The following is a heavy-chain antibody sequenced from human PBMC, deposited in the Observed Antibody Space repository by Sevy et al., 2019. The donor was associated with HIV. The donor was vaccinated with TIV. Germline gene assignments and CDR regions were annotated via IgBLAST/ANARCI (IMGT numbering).Heavy chain of an antibody. Sequence: GGSLRLSCAASGFTFSSYAMSWVRQAPGKGLGWVSAIGGVGGSKYYADPGKGRFTISRDNSKNTRFLQMNSLRAKETAVYYCAKDRDSGYDSNYVGRDYWGQGTLVTVSS. CDR3: AKDRDSGYDSNYVGRDY. J-gene: IGHJ4*02. D-gene: IGHD5-12*01. CDR2: IGGVGGSK. V-gene: IGHV3-23*01. CDR1: GFTFSSYA.